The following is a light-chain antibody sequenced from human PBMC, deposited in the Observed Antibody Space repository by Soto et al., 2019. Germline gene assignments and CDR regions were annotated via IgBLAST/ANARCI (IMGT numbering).Light chain of an antibody. V-gene: IGLV3-21*04. CDR2: YDS. Sequence: SYELTQPPSVSVAPGKTARITCGGNNIGSKSVHWYQQKPGQAPVLVIYYDSDRPSGIPERFSGSNSGNTATLTISRVEDGDEADYYCQVWDSSSDHVVFGGGTKVTVL. CDR1: NIGSKS. CDR3: QVWDSSSDHVV. J-gene: IGLJ2*01.